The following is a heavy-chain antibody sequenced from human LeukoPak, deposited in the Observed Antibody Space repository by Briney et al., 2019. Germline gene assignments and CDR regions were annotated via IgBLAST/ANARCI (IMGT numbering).Heavy chain of an antibody. D-gene: IGHD3-3*01. J-gene: IGHJ3*02. CDR3: AKDWENDFWSGLGLNDAFDI. V-gene: IGHV3-7*03. Sequence: GGSLRLSCAASGFTFSDHWMSWVRQAPGKGLEWVAHIKKDGSEKSQVDSVTISRDNAKNSLYLQMNSLRAEDTAVYYCAKDWENDFWSGLGLNDAFDIWGQGTMVTVSS. CDR2: IKKDGSEK. CDR1: GFTFSDHW.